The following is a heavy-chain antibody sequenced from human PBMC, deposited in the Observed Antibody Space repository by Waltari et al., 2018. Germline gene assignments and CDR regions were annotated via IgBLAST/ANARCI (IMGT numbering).Heavy chain of an antibody. J-gene: IGHJ4*02. CDR2: IQTSGST. Sequence: QVQLQESGPGLVKPSETLSLPCTVSGDSISNYYCNWIRQPAERGLEWIGRIQTSGSTNYNPSLKSRVTMSIDTSKNQFSLKLTSVTAADTAVYYCARGGYSSGWPTFDYWGQGTLVTVFS. CDR3: ARGGYSSGWPTFDY. CDR1: GDSISNYY. V-gene: IGHV4-4*07. D-gene: IGHD6-19*01.